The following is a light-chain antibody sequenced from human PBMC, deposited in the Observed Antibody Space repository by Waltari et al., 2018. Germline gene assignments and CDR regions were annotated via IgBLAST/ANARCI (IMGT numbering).Light chain of an antibody. CDR1: QSIRSR. Sequence: DIQMTQSPSSLSASVGDRVTISCRASQSIRSRLNWFQQKPGKAPTVLIYDASTLQSGVPSRFSGSGSGTDFTLTINSLQPEDFAVYYCQQTYSTPPVTFGPGTRL. CDR3: QQTYSTPPVT. V-gene: IGKV1-39*01. J-gene: IGKJ5*01. CDR2: DAS.